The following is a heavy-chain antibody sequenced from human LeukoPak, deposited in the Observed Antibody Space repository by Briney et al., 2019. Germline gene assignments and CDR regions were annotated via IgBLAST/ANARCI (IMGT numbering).Heavy chain of an antibody. CDR1: GGSFSGYY. Sequence: SETLSLTCAVYGGSFSGYYWSWIRQPPGKGLEWVGEINHSGSTNYNPSLKSRVTISVDTSKNQFSLKLSSVTAADTAVYYCARDSDTAMVGLDYWGQGTLVTVSS. V-gene: IGHV4-34*01. CDR2: INHSGST. D-gene: IGHD5-18*01. CDR3: ARDSDTAMVGLDY. J-gene: IGHJ4*02.